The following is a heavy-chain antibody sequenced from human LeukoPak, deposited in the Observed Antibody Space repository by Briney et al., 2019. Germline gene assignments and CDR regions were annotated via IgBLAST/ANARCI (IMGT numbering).Heavy chain of an antibody. V-gene: IGHV4-34*01. D-gene: IGHD3-3*01. J-gene: IGHJ4*02. CDR1: GGSFSGYY. CDR2: INPSGST. CDR3: ALGSPSFWSAYRDY. Sequence: PSETLSLTCAVYGGSFSGYYWSWIRQPPGKGLEWIGEINPSGSTNYNPSLKSRITMSIDTSKDQFSLRLTSVTAADTAVYYCALGSPSFWSAYRDYWGQGTLVTV.